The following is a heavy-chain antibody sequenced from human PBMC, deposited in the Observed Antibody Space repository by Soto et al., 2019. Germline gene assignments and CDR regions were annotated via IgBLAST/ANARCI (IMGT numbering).Heavy chain of an antibody. CDR3: ARRRIDMVRGVISGFDP. CDR2: IYYSGST. Sequence: SETLSLTCTVSGGSISSGGYYWSWIRQHPGKGLEWIGYIYYSGSTYYNPSLKSRVTISVDTSKNQFSLKLSSVTAADTAVYYCARRRIDMVRGVISGFDPWGQGTLVTVSS. CDR1: GGSISSGGYY. J-gene: IGHJ5*02. V-gene: IGHV4-31*03. D-gene: IGHD3-10*01.